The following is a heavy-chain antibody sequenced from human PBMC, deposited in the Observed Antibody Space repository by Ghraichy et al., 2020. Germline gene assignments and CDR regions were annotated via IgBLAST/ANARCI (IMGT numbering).Heavy chain of an antibody. J-gene: IGHJ4*02. D-gene: IGHD3-10*01. V-gene: IGHV3-7*01. CDR3: ACDTSRVRGY. Sequence: SCTASGFTFRNFYMSWVRQAPGKGLEWVANINQDGSDRYYVDSVKGRFTISRDNAKNSLYLQMNSLRAEDTAVYYCACDTSRVRGYWCQGTLVTVSS. CDR2: INQDGSDR. CDR1: GFTFRNFY.